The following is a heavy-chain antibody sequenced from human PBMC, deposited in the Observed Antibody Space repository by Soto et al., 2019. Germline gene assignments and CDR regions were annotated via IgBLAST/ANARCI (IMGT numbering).Heavy chain of an antibody. V-gene: IGHV3-21*01. CDR1: GFTFSSYS. D-gene: IGHD4-4*01. CDR3: ARNDYSNFVSLTD. J-gene: IGHJ4*02. CDR2: ISSSSSYI. Sequence: EVQLVESGGGLVKPGGSLRLSCAASGFTFSSYSMNWVRQAPGKGLEWVSSISSSSSYIYYADSVKGRFTISRDKAKNSLYLQMNSLSAEDTAVYYCARNDYSNFVSLTDWGQGTLVTVSS.